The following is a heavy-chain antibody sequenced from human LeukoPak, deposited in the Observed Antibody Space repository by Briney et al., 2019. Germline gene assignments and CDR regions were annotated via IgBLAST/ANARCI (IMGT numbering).Heavy chain of an antibody. Sequence: GGSLRLSCAASGFSFNTYNMNWVRQAPGKGLEWVSYISSSSSTIYYADSVKGRFTISRDNAKNSLYLQMNSLRAEDTAVYYCAKDSSGPTFDYWGQGTLVTVSS. CDR1: GFSFNTYN. J-gene: IGHJ4*02. CDR2: ISSSSSTI. CDR3: AKDSSGPTFDY. V-gene: IGHV3-48*01.